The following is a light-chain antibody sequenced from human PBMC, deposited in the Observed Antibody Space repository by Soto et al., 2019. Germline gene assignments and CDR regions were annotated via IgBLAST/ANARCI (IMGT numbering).Light chain of an antibody. V-gene: IGKV1-5*01. J-gene: IGKJ4*01. CDR1: QSISSW. CDR3: QQYNSYSMLT. CDR2: DAS. Sequence: DIKMTQSDSTLSASVGDRVTITCRASQSISSWLAWYQQKPGKAPKLLIYDASSLESGVPSRFSGSGSGTEFTLTISSLQPDDFATYYCQQYNSYSMLTFGGGTKVDI.